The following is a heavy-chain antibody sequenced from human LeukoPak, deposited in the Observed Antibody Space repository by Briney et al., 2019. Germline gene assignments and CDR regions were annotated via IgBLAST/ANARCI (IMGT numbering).Heavy chain of an antibody. V-gene: IGHV4-39*07. Sequence: SETLSLTCAVSGGSISSSSYYWGWIRQPPGKGLEWIGSIYYSGSTYYNPSLKSRVTISVDTSKNQFSLKLSSVTAADTAVYYCAACIAAAGMAFDYWGQGTLVTVSS. D-gene: IGHD6-13*01. CDR3: AACIAAAGMAFDY. CDR1: GGSISSSSYY. CDR2: IYYSGST. J-gene: IGHJ4*02.